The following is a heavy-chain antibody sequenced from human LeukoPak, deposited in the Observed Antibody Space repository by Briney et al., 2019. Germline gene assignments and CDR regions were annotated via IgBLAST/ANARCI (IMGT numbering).Heavy chain of an antibody. V-gene: IGHV4-59*04. J-gene: IGHJ3*02. D-gene: IGHD4/OR15-4a*01. Sequence: SETLSLTCTVSGGSISSYYWSWIRQPPGKGLEWIGYIYYSGSTYYNPSLKSRVTISVDTSKNQFSLKLSSVTAADTAVYYCAVKGALDAFDIWGQGTMVTVSS. CDR1: GGSISSYY. CDR2: IYYSGST. CDR3: AVKGALDAFDI.